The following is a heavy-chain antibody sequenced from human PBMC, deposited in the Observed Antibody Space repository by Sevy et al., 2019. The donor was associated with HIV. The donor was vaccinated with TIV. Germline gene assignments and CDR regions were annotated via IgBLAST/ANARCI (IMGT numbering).Heavy chain of an antibody. D-gene: IGHD3-10*01. V-gene: IGHV3-23*01. CDR1: GFTFSSYA. Sequence: GGSLRLSYAASGFTFSSYAMSWVRQAPGKGLEWVSAISGSGGSTYYADSVKGRFTISRANSKNTLYLQMNSLRAEDTAVYSCAKDSVGQLFGYYFDYWGQGTLVTVSS. CDR2: ISGSGGST. CDR3: AKDSVGQLFGYYFDY. J-gene: IGHJ4*02.